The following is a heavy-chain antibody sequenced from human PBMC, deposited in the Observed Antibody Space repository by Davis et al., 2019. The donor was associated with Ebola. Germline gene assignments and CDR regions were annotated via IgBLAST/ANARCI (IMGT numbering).Heavy chain of an antibody. CDR3: AKDRVVVVPAAIRDFGY. Sequence: GESLKISCAASGLTFSSYSMHWLRQAPGQGLEWVAVIWYDGSNKYYADSVKGRFTISRDNSKNTLYLQMNSLRAEDTAVYYCAKDRVVVVPAAIRDFGYWGQGTLVTVSS. V-gene: IGHV3-33*06. J-gene: IGHJ4*02. D-gene: IGHD2-2*02. CDR2: IWYDGSNK. CDR1: GLTFSSYS.